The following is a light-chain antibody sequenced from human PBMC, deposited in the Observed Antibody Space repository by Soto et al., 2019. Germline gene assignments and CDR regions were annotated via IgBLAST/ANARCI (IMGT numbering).Light chain of an antibody. CDR1: SSNIGNNY. CDR2: ENN. V-gene: IGLV1-51*02. CDR3: GTWDSSLSTYV. Sequence: QSVLTQPPSVSAAPGQKVTISCYGSSSNIGNNYVSWYQQLPGTAPKLLIYENNKRPSGIPDRFSGSKSGTSATLGITGLQTGDEADYYCGTWDSSLSTYVFGTGTKVTVL. J-gene: IGLJ1*01.